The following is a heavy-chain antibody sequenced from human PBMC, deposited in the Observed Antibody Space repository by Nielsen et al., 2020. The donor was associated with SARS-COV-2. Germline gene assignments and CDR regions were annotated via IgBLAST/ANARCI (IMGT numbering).Heavy chain of an antibody. J-gene: IGHJ4*02. CDR1: GYSFTSYW. D-gene: IGHD3-10*01. Sequence: GESLRLSCKGSGYSFTSYWISWVRQMPGKGLEWMGRIDPSDSYTNYSPSFQGHVTISADKSVSTAYLQWSSLKASDTAMYYCARQSRITMVRGVPLYYFDYWGQGTLVTVSS. V-gene: IGHV5-10-1*01. CDR2: IDPSDSYT. CDR3: ARQSRITMVRGVPLYYFDY.